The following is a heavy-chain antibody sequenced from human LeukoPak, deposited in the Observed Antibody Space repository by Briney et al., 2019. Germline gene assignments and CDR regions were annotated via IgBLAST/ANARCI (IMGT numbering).Heavy chain of an antibody. V-gene: IGHV1-18*01. Sequence: ASVKVSCKASGYTFTSDGITWVRQAPGHGLEWMGWVSPNNGNAHYAEKFRGRLTMTTDTFTTTAYMELHSLKSDDTAVYFCARGEDTPLVAWGQGTLVTVSS. CDR1: GYTFTSDG. J-gene: IGHJ5*02. CDR2: VSPNNGNA. CDR3: ARGEDTPLVA. D-gene: IGHD5-18*01.